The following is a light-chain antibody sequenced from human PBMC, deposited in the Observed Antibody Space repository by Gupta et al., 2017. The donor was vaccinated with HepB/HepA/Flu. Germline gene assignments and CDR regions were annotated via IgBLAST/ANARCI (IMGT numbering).Light chain of an antibody. V-gene: IGKV1-33*01. Sequence: IQMTQSPSSLSASVGDRVTITCQASQDISNYLNWYQQKPGKAPKLLIYDASNLETGVPSRFSGSGSGTDFTFTISSLQPEDIATYYCQQYDTLLTFGGGTKVEIK. CDR1: QDISNY. J-gene: IGKJ4*01. CDR3: QQYDTLLT. CDR2: DAS.